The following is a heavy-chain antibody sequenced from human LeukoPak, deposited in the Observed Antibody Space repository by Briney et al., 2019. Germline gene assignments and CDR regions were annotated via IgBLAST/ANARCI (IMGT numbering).Heavy chain of an antibody. Sequence: GGSLRLSCAASGFTFSSYSMNWVRQAPGKGLEWVSSISSSSSYIYYADSVKGRFTISRDNAKNSLYLQMNSLRAEDTAVYYCARETPYYYDSSGYYPWGQGTLVTVSS. CDR2: ISSSSSYI. V-gene: IGHV3-21*01. D-gene: IGHD3-22*01. CDR3: ARETPYYYDSSGYYP. CDR1: GFTFSSYS. J-gene: IGHJ5*02.